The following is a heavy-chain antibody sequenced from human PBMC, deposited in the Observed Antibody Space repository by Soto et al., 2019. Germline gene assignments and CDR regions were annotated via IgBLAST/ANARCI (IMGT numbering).Heavy chain of an antibody. CDR2: ISSSGGTTI. CDR1: GFTFSSYE. D-gene: IGHD2-2*01. CDR3: ARRFCSTTSCYLPFDY. J-gene: IGHJ4*02. V-gene: IGHV3-48*03. Sequence: EVQLVESGGGLVQPGGSLRLSCAASGFTFSSYEMNWVRQAPGKGLEWVSYISSSGGTTIYYADSVKGRFTISRDNAKNSLSLQRNSLSADDTAVYYCARRFCSTTSCYLPFDYWGQGTLVTVSS.